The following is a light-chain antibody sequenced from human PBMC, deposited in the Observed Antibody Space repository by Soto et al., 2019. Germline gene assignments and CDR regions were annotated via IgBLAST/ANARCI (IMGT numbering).Light chain of an antibody. V-gene: IGLV2-8*01. J-gene: IGLJ2*01. CDR3: SSYAGNNNVV. Sequence: QSALTQPPSASGSPGQSVTISCTGTSSDVGDYKFVSWYQQHPGKAPKLLIYEVSRRPSGVPDRFSGSKSGNTASLTVSGXXAXDEADYYCSSYAGNNNVVFGGGTKLTVL. CDR1: SSDVGDYKF. CDR2: EVS.